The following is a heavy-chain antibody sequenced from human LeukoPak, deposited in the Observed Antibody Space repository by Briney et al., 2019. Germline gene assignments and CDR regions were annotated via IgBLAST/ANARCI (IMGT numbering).Heavy chain of an antibody. CDR3: AKAGHSSSWAWADY. CDR1: GFTFSSYA. D-gene: IGHD6-13*01. J-gene: IGHJ4*02. Sequence: PGGSLRLSCAASGFTFSSYAISWVRQAPGKGLEWVSVISGSDDSTYYADSVKGRFTISRDNSKNTLFLQMNSLRAEDTALYYCAKAGHSSSWAWADYWGQGTPVTVSS. V-gene: IGHV3-23*01. CDR2: ISGSDDST.